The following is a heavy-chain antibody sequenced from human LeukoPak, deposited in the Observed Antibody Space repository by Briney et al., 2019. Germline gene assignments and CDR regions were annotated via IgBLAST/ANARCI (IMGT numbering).Heavy chain of an antibody. CDR2: IWYDGSNK. V-gene: IGHV3-33*01. CDR3: ARDGSPSGFYYFDH. D-gene: IGHD3-10*01. Sequence: GRSLRLSCAASGFTFSSDGMHWVRQAPGKGLEWVAVIWYDGSNKYYADSVKGRFTLSRDNSKNTLYLQMNSLSAADTAVYYCARDGSPSGFYYFDHWGQGIPVTVSS. CDR1: GFTFSSDG. J-gene: IGHJ4*02.